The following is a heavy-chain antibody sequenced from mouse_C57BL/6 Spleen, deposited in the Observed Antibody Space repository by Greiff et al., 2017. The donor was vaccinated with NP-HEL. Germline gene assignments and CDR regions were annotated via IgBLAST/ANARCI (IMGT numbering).Heavy chain of an antibody. D-gene: IGHD2-1*01. J-gene: IGHJ4*01. Sequence: QVQLQQPGAELVRPGSSVKLSCKASGYTFTSYWMHWVKQRPIQGLEWIGNIDPSDSETHYNQKFKDKATLTVDKSSSTAYMQLSSLTSEDSAVYYCARSGGNSYYAMDYWGQGTSVTVSS. CDR3: ARSGGNSYYAMDY. CDR2: IDPSDSET. CDR1: GYTFTSYW. V-gene: IGHV1-52*01.